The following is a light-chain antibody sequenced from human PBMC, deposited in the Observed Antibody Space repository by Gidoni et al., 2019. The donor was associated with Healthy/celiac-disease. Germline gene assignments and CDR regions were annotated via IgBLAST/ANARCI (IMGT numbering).Light chain of an antibody. CDR2: DAS. CDR1: QVISNY. V-gene: IGKV1-33*01. CDR3: QQYDNLPL. Sequence: DIQMTQSPSSLSASVGDRVTITCQASQVISNYLNWYQQKPGKAPKLLIYDASNLETGVPSRFSGRGSGTDFTFTISSLQPEDIATYYCQQYDNLPLFGGGTKVEIK. J-gene: IGKJ4*01.